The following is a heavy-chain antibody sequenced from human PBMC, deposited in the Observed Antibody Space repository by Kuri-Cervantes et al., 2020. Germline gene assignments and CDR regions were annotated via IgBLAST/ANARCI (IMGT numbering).Heavy chain of an antibody. CDR1: GCPCSDYY. CDR2: ISSSGSTI. Sequence: GESLKISCAASGCPCSDYYMSWIRQAPGKGLEWVSYISSSGSTIYYADSVKGRFTISRDNAKSSLYLQMNSLRAEDTAVYYCARDRAELRYFDWSRMDYYYYYGMDVWGQGTTVTVSS. V-gene: IGHV3-11*01. D-gene: IGHD3-9*01. CDR3: ARDRAELRYFDWSRMDYYYYYGMDV. J-gene: IGHJ6*02.